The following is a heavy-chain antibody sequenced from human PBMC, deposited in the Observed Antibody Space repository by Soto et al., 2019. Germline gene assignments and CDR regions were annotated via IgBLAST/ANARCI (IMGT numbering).Heavy chain of an antibody. J-gene: IGHJ6*02. V-gene: IGHV3-48*02. CDR1: GFSFSTYD. D-gene: IGHD2-2*01. Sequence: EVQLVASGGGLVQPGGSLRLSCAASGFSFSTYDMNWVPQAPGKGLELVSYISSGGQTIKSTDSVKGRFTISRDNAKSSLYLQMSGLRDEDTGVYYCARDPQRGYSGMDVWGQGTTVTVSS. CDR2: ISSGGQTI. CDR3: ARDPQRGYSGMDV.